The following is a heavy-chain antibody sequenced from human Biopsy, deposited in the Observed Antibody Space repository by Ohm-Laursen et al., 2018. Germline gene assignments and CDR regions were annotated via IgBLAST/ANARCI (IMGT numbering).Heavy chain of an antibody. CDR1: GGSLSGYY. J-gene: IGHJ3*02. CDR2: INHRGFT. D-gene: IGHD2/OR15-2a*01. CDR3: AKNLAVSSYALDI. Sequence: GTLSLTCAVYGGSLSGYYWNWIRQSPGKGLEWTGEINHRGFTSNNPSLKSRVTISVDTSKNQFSLKLGSVTAADTAVYYCAKNLAVSSYALDIWGQGAMVTVSS. V-gene: IGHV4-34*01.